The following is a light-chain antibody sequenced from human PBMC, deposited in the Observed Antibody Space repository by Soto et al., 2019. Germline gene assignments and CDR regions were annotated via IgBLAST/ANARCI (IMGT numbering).Light chain of an antibody. Sequence: DIQMTQSPSSLSASVGDRVTITCRASQSISSYLNWYQQKPGKAPKLLIYAASSLQSGVPSRFSGSGSGTDFTRTISSLQPEDFATYYCQQSYSTLLGFTFGPGTKVDIK. CDR2: AAS. CDR3: QQSYSTLLGFT. CDR1: QSISSY. J-gene: IGKJ3*01. V-gene: IGKV1-39*01.